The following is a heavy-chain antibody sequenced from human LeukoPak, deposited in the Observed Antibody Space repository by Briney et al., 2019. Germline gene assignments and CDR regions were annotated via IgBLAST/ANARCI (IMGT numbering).Heavy chain of an antibody. CDR2: IYYSGST. CDR3: ARLGGSNSDY. V-gene: IGHV4-39*01. J-gene: IGHJ4*02. D-gene: IGHD1-26*01. CDR1: GGSISSSSYY. Sequence: SETLSLTCTVSGGSISSSSYYWGWIRQPPGKGLEWIGSIYYSGSTYYNPSLKSRVTISVDTSKSQFSLKLSSVTAADTAVYYCARLGGSNSDYWGQGTLVTVSS.